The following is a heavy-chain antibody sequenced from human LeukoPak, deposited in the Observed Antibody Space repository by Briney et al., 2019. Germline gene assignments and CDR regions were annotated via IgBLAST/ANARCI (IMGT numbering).Heavy chain of an antibody. CDR2: ISWNSGSI. CDR1: GFTFDDYA. D-gene: IGHD4-17*01. V-gene: IGHV3-9*01. CDR3: AKDMNPDYGAFGI. Sequence: GGSLRLSCAASGFTFDDYAMHWVRQAPGKGLEWVSGISWNSGSIGYADSVKGRFTISRDNAKNSLYLQMNSLRAEDTALYYCAKDMNPDYGAFGIWGQGTMVTVSS. J-gene: IGHJ3*02.